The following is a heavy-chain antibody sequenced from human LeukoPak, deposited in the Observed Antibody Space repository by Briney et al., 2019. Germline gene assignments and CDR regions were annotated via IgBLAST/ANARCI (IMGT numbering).Heavy chain of an antibody. CDR1: GGSISSYY. J-gene: IGHJ4*01. D-gene: IGHD3-22*01. CDR2: IYYSGST. V-gene: IGHV4-59*01. Sequence: SETLSVTCTVSGGSISSYYWRWIRQPPGKGLEWIGYIYYSGSTNYNPSLKGRVTISADTSKNQFSLKLSSVTAADTAVYYCARGSQSYYYDSSGSYFFDYWGDGTLGSVSS. CDR3: ARGSQSYYYDSSGSYFFDY.